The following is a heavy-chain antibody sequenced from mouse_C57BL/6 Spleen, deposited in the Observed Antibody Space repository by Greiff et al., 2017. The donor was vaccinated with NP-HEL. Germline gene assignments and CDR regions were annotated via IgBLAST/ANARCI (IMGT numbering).Heavy chain of an antibody. V-gene: IGHV1-72*01. Sequence: QVHVKQPGAELVKPGASVKLSCKASGYTFTSYWMHWVKQRPGRGLEWIGRIDPNSGGTKYNEKLKSKATLTVDKPSSTAYMQISSLASDDSAVYYCARSGTVVANYYAMDYWGQGTSVTVSS. CDR3: ARSGTVVANYYAMDY. CDR2: IDPNSGGT. D-gene: IGHD1-1*01. J-gene: IGHJ4*01. CDR1: GYTFTSYW.